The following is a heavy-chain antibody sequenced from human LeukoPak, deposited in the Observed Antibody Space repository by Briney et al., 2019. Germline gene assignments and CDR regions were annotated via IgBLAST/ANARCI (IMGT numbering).Heavy chain of an antibody. CDR2: INHSGST. V-gene: IGHV4-34*01. Sequence: PSETLSLTCAVYGGSFSGYYWSWIRQPPGKGLEWIGEINHSGSTNYNPSLKSRVTISVDTSKNQFSLELSSVTAADTAVYYCARQAASNWFDPWGQGTLVTVSS. J-gene: IGHJ5*02. CDR1: GGSFSGYY. CDR3: ARQAASNWFDP.